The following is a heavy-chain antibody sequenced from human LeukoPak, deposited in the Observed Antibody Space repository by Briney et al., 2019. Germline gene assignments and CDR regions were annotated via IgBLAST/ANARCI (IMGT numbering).Heavy chain of an antibody. CDR1: GGSISSYY. CDR3: ARGDSGYDYKLDY. D-gene: IGHD5-12*01. J-gene: IGHJ4*02. V-gene: IGHV4-59*01. CDR2: IYYRGST. Sequence: SGTLSLTCTVSGGSISSYYWSWIRQPPGKGLEWIGYIYYRGSTNYNPSLKSRVTISVDTSKNQFSLKLSSVTAADTAVYYCARGDSGYDYKLDYWGQGTLVTVSS.